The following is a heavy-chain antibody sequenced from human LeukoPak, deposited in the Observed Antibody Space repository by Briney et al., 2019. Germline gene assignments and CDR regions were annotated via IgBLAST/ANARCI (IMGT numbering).Heavy chain of an antibody. CDR1: GGSVSSGAYY. J-gene: IGHJ4*02. D-gene: IGHD4-17*01. CDR3: ARESSDYGAYDRLLSFYFDF. V-gene: IGHV4-61*08. Sequence: PSETLSLTCSVSGGSVSSGAYYWNWIRQPPGKGLEWIGYVYSSGSTNYNPSLESRVTISLDMSKNQFSLKLNSVTAADSAVYYCARESSDYGAYDRLLSFYFDFWGQGALVTVSS. CDR2: VYSSGST.